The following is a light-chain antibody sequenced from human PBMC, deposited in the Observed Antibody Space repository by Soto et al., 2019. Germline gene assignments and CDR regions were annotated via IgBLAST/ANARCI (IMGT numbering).Light chain of an antibody. J-gene: IGKJ1*01. CDR3: QKYDSAPQT. CDR2: AAS. CDR1: QGIIDY. V-gene: IGKV1-27*01. Sequence: DIQMTQSPYSLSASVGDTVTITCRARQGIIDYLAWYQQRPGKAPNLLIYAASTLQIGVPSRFSGSEAGKDFTLTISSLQREDAATYYCQKYDSAPQTFGPGTKVEIK.